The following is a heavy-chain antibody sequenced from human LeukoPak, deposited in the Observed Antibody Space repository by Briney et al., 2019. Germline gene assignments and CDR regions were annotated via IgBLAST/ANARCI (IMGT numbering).Heavy chain of an antibody. CDR1: GFTFSNYA. J-gene: IGHJ4*02. Sequence: PGGSLRLSCAASGFTFSNYAMHWVRLAPGKGLDWVAVISYDGNDKYYADSVKGRFTISRDNSKNTLYLQMNSLRAEDTAVYYCARAGDYDKSGPLDYWGQGTLVTVSS. CDR3: ARAGDYDKSGPLDY. V-gene: IGHV3-30-3*01. D-gene: IGHD3-22*01. CDR2: ISYDGNDK.